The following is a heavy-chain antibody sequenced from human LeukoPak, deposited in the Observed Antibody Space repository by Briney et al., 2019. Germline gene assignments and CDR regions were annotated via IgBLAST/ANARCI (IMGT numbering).Heavy chain of an antibody. CDR1: GGSISSYY. CDR3: ARTRGRVSKTDFDS. J-gene: IGHJ4*02. CDR2: IYTSGST. Sequence: SETLSLTCTVSGGSISSYYWSWIRQPPGKGLEWIGYIYTSGSTNYNPSLKSRVTTSADSSKNQFSLRLRSVTAADAAVYFCARTRGRVSKTDFDSWGQGTLVTVSS. V-gene: IGHV4-4*09. D-gene: IGHD5/OR15-5a*01.